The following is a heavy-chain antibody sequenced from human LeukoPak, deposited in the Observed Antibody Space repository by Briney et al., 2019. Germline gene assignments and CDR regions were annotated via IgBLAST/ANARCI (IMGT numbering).Heavy chain of an antibody. CDR1: GYSVSNNSAA. V-gene: IGHV6-1*01. J-gene: IGHJ5*02. Sequence: SQTLSLTCAISGYSVSNNSAAWNWIRQSPSRGLEWLGRTYYRSKWFNDFAPSVKSRITINPDTSKNQFSLQLNSVTPEDTAVYYCAKNYGDSNWFDPWGQGTLVTVSS. D-gene: IGHD4-17*01. CDR2: TYYRSKWFN. CDR3: AKNYGDSNWFDP.